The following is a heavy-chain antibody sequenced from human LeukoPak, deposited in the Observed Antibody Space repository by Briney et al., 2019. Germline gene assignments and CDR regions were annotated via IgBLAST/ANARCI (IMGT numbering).Heavy chain of an antibody. V-gene: IGHV4-34*01. CDR1: GGSFSGYY. CDR2: IKHSGST. CDR3: ARVPRTGYSYGYSYYYGMDV. Sequence: MPSETLSLTCAVYGGSFSGYYWSWIRRPPGKGLEWIGEIKHSGSTNYNPSLKSRVTISVDTSKNQFSLKLSSVTAADTAVYYCARVPRTGYSYGYSYYYGMDVWGQGTTVTVS. D-gene: IGHD5-18*01. J-gene: IGHJ6*02.